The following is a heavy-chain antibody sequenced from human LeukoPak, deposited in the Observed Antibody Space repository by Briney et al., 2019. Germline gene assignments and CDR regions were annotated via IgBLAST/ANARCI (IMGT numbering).Heavy chain of an antibody. Sequence: PGGPLRLSCAASGFTFSSYAMSWVRQAPGKGPEWVSAISGSGGSTYYADSVKGRFTISRDNSKNTLYLQMNSLRAEDTAVYYCAKGTAMTTVTTPDAFDIWGQGTMVTVSS. CDR1: GFTFSSYA. V-gene: IGHV3-23*01. D-gene: IGHD4-17*01. CDR3: AKGTAMTTVTTPDAFDI. J-gene: IGHJ3*02. CDR2: ISGSGGST.